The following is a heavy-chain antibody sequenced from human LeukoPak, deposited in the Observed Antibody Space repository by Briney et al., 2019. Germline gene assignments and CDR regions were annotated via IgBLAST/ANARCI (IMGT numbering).Heavy chain of an antibody. CDR2: ISSSSSYT. CDR3: ARDLGSDDVWGSYHSYYFDY. V-gene: IGHV3-11*05. Sequence: GGSLRLSCAASGFTFDDYGLSWVRQAPGKGLEWVSYISSSSSYTIYADSVKGRFNISRDNAKNSLYLQLNSLRAEDTAVYYCARDLGSDDVWGSYHSYYFDYWGQGTPVTVSS. D-gene: IGHD3-16*02. CDR1: GFTFDDYG. J-gene: IGHJ4*02.